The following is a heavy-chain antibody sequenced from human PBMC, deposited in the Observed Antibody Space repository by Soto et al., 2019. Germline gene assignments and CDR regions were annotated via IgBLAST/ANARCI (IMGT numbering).Heavy chain of an antibody. CDR1: GFTFSSYA. V-gene: IGHV3-30-3*01. J-gene: IGHJ4*02. Sequence: QVQLVESGGGVVQPGRSLRLSCAASGFTFSSYAMHWVRQAPGKGLEWVAVISYDGSNKYYADSVKGRFTISRDNSKNTLYLQMNSLRAEDTAVYYCARANSGSYFLPVDYWGQGTLVTVSS. D-gene: IGHD1-26*01. CDR2: ISYDGSNK. CDR3: ARANSGSYFLPVDY.